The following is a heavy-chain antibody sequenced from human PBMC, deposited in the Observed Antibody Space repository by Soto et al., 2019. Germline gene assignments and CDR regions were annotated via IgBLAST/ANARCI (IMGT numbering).Heavy chain of an antibody. J-gene: IGHJ4*02. CDR1: GDTFSDYY. Sequence: QVQLMQSGAEVKKPGASVKVSCKASGDTFSDYYIYWVRQAPGQGLEWMGTVNPSGGHTTYSQHFLGRVTMTRDTSTSTLHMELTSLTSEDTAVYYCARGGHVVVVTAALDYCGQGTLVTVSS. CDR2: VNPSGGHT. CDR3: ARGGHVVVVTAALDY. V-gene: IGHV1-46*01. D-gene: IGHD2-21*02.